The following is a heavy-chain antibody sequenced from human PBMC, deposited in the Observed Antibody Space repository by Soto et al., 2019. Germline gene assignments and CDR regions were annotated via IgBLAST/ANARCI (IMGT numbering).Heavy chain of an antibody. Sequence: ASVKVSCKASGYTFTGYYMHWVRQAPGQGLEWMGWVNPNSGGTNYAQKFQGWVTITKDTPKNQVVLTMTNMDPVDTATYYCAHRPPTMIVVVTDDAFDIWGQGTMVTVSS. D-gene: IGHD3-22*01. J-gene: IGHJ3*02. CDR3: AHRPPTMIVVVTDDAFDI. V-gene: IGHV1-2*04. CDR1: GYTFTGYY. CDR2: VNPNSGGT.